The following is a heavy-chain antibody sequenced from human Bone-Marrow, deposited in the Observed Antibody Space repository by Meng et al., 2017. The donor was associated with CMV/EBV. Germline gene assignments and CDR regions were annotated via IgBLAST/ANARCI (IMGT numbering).Heavy chain of an antibody. Sequence: SETLSLTCTVSGYSISSGYYWGWIRQPPGKGLEWIGSIYHSGSTYYNPSLKSRVTISVDTSKNQFSLKLSSVTAADTAVYYCARVLVVRGVIITNYYYYYGMDVWGQGTTVTVSS. J-gene: IGHJ6*02. CDR1: GYSISSGYY. CDR2: IYHSGST. V-gene: IGHV4-38-2*02. CDR3: ARVLVVRGVIITNYYYYYGMDV. D-gene: IGHD3-10*01.